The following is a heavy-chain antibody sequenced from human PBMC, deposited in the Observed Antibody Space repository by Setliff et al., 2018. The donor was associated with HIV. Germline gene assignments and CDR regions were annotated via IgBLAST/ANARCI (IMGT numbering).Heavy chain of an antibody. CDR2: VSPDGTEA. V-gene: IGHV3-7*01. CDR1: GFTFNKYY. Sequence: PGGSLRLSCAASGFTFNKYYMSWVRRAPGKGLEWVASVSPDGTEASTVGSMRGRFTVSRDNAKNSLSLQMNSLRVEDTAVYYCADPPPGFWGQGTLVTVSS. J-gene: IGHJ4*02. CDR3: ADPPPGF.